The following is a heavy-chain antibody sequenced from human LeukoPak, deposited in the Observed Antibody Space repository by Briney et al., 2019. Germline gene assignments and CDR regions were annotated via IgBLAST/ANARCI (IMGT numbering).Heavy chain of an antibody. V-gene: IGHV3-23*01. CDR2: ITNSGGTT. D-gene: IGHD3-22*01. Sequence: GGSLRVSCAASGFTFSYYAMSWVRQAPGKGLQWVSSITNSGGTTNYADSVKGRFTISRDNSKNTLYLQMNSLRAEDTAKYYCAKVSVYYYDSSDYDYWGQGTLVTVSS. CDR1: GFTFSYYA. CDR3: AKVSVYYYDSSDYDY. J-gene: IGHJ4*02.